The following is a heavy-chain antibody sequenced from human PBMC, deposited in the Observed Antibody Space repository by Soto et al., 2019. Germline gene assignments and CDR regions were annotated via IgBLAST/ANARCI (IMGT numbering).Heavy chain of an antibody. V-gene: IGHV1-2*02. Sequence: QVQLVQSGAEVKKPGASVKVSCKASGYTFTGYYMHWVRQAPGQGLEWMGWINPNSGGTNYAQKFQGGVTMTRDTSISTAYMELSRLRSDDTAVYYCARDIRITVTTGWSFNYWGQGTLVTVSS. CDR3: ARDIRITVTTGWSFNY. CDR1: GYTFTGYY. D-gene: IGHD4-4*01. CDR2: INPNSGGT. J-gene: IGHJ4*02.